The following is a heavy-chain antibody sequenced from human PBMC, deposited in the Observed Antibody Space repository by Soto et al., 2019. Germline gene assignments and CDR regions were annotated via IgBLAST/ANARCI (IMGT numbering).Heavy chain of an antibody. CDR3: ARDRGGRRSFDWDTKNGHYYGMDV. CDR2: IYYSGST. Sequence: QVQLQESGPGLVKPSQTLSLTCTVSGGSISSGGYYWSWIRQHPGKGLEWIGYIYYSGSTYYNPSLKSRVTISVDTSKNQFSLKLSSVTAADTAVYYCARDRGGRRSFDWDTKNGHYYGMDVWGQGTTVTVSS. V-gene: IGHV4-31*03. J-gene: IGHJ6*02. CDR1: GGSISSGGYY. D-gene: IGHD3-9*01.